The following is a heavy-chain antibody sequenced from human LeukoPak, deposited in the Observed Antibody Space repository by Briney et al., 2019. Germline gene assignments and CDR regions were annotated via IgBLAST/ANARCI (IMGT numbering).Heavy chain of an antibody. CDR3: AKDWGRGYSYGSHAFDI. CDR1: GFTFSSYA. J-gene: IGHJ3*02. V-gene: IGHV3-30*04. D-gene: IGHD5-18*01. CDR2: ISYDRSNK. Sequence: QPGRSLRLSCAASGFTFSSYAMHWVRQAPGKGLEWVAVISYDRSNKYYADSVKGRFTISRDNSKNTLYLQMNSLRAEDTAVYYCAKDWGRGYSYGSHAFDIWGQGTMVTVSS.